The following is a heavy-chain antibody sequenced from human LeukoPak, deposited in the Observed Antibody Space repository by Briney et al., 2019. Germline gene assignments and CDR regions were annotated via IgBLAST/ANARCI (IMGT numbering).Heavy chain of an antibody. CDR1: GYTFTTYY. CDR3: ARGGTGYSSGWLRAFDI. Sequence: ASVKVSCKPSGYTFTTYYPHWVRQAPGQGLEWMGWINPHSGGTNYAQKFQGRVTMTRDTSISTVYMELSSLRSDDTAVYYCARGGTGYSSGWLRAFDIWGQGTMVTVSS. J-gene: IGHJ3*02. V-gene: IGHV1-2*02. D-gene: IGHD6-19*01. CDR2: INPHSGGT.